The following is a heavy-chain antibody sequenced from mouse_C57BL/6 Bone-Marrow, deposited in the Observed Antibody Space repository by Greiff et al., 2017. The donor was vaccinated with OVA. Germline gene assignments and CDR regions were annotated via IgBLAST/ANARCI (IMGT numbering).Heavy chain of an antibody. V-gene: IGHV3-6*01. Sequence: EVKLQESGPGLVKPSQSLSLTCSVTGYSITSGYYWNWIRQFPGNKLEWMGYISYDGSNNYNPSLKNRISITRDTSKNQFFLKLNSVTTEDTATYYCARDHGSSLFDYWGQGTTLTVSS. CDR3: ARDHGSSLFDY. CDR1: GYSITSGYY. D-gene: IGHD1-1*01. J-gene: IGHJ2*01. CDR2: ISYDGSN.